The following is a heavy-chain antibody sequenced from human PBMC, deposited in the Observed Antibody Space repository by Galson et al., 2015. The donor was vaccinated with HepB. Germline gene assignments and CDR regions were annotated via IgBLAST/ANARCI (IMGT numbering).Heavy chain of an antibody. J-gene: IGHJ4*02. V-gene: IGHV3-48*01. Sequence: SLRLSCAASGFTFSSYAMSWVRQAPGKGLEWVSYISSSSSTIYYADSVKGRFTISRDNAKNSLYLQMNSLRADDTAVYYCARDHTYVWGSYRPTGVDYWGQGTLVTVSS. CDR1: GFTFSSYA. D-gene: IGHD3-16*02. CDR3: ARDHTYVWGSYRPTGVDY. CDR2: ISSSSSTI.